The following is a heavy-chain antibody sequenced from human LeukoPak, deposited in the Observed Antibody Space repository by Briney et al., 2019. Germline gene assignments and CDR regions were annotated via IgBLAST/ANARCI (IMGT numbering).Heavy chain of an antibody. CDR1: GGTFSGHG. V-gene: IGHV1-69*05. J-gene: IGHJ6*03. CDR3: AAGDPFNYYMDR. D-gene: IGHD4-17*01. Sequence: GASVKVSCKASGGTFSGHGTSWGRQAPGQGLEWMGGLIPIFGATNYTQRFQGRITITTDESTTTAYMELSGLTSEDTAVYFCAAGDPFNYYMDRWGKGTTVTVFS. CDR2: LIPIFGAT.